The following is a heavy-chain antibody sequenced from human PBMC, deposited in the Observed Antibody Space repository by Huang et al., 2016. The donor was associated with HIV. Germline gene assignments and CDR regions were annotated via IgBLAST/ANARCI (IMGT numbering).Heavy chain of an antibody. J-gene: IGHJ4*02. CDR3: ATGFDVFFDF. CDR2: FDLEIGET. D-gene: IGHD3-9*01. V-gene: IGHV1-24*01. Sequence: QVQLVPSRAEVKKPGASVKVSCKVSEYTLTELSIHWVRQPPGKGLEWMGGFDLEIGETIYEQKVQGRVTMTEETSTETAFMELSGLRPEDTAVYYCATGFDVFFDFWGQGTLVTVSS. CDR1: EYTLTELS.